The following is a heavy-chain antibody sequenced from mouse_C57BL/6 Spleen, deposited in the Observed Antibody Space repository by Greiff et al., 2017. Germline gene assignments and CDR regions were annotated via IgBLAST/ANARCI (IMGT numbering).Heavy chain of an antibody. CDR3: ARTDLLRWYFDV. D-gene: IGHD1-1*01. Sequence: QVQLQQSGAELARPGASVKMSCKASGYTFTSYTMHWVKQRPGQGLEWIGYINPSSGYTKYNQKFKDKATLTADKSSSTAYMQLSSLTSEDSAVYYCARTDLLRWYFDVWGTGTTVTVSS. V-gene: IGHV1-4*01. CDR2: INPSSGYT. CDR1: GYTFTSYT. J-gene: IGHJ1*03.